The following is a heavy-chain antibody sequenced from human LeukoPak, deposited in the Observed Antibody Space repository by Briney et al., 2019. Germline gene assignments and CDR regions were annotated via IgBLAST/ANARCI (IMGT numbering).Heavy chain of an antibody. J-gene: IGHJ6*04. D-gene: IGHD3-10*01. CDR2: ISGSGVST. CDR3: ASLWEFVVHPSLDV. Sequence: GGSLSLSRAASGFTFSSYAMSWVRQAPGEGLEWVSGISGSGVSTYYADSVRGRFTISRDNSKKTLHLQMNSLRDEDTAVYYCASLWEFVVHPSLDVWGKGTTVTVSS. V-gene: IGHV3-23*01. CDR1: GFTFSSYA.